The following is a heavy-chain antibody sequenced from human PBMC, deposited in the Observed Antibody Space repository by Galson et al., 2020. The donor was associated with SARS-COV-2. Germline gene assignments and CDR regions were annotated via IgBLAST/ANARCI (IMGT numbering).Heavy chain of an antibody. CDR2: ISAYKDNT. D-gene: IGHD2-2*02. CDR1: GYTFTSYG. CDR3: ARGQTVFCGTTSCYNYFDY. J-gene: IGHJ4*02. Sequence: ASVKVSCKTSGYTFTSYGISWVRQAPGQGLAWMGWISAYKDNTNYAQKFQGRVTMTTDTSTRTAYMELKSLRSDDSAVYYCARGQTVFCGTTSCYNYFDYWGQGTLVTVSS. V-gene: IGHV1-18*04.